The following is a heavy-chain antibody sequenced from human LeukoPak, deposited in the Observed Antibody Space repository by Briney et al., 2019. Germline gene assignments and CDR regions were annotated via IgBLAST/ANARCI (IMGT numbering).Heavy chain of an antibody. CDR3: VRGRYNYGYIFDY. D-gene: IGHD5-18*01. CDR1: GFTFSSYG. CDR2: ISGSGGST. J-gene: IGHJ4*02. Sequence: PGGTLRLSCAASGFTFSSYGMSWVRQAPGKGLEWVSAISGSGGSTYYADSMKGRFTVSRDNARNSVYLQMNSLRVEDTAVYYCVRGRYNYGYIFDYWGQGTLVTVSS. V-gene: IGHV3-23*01.